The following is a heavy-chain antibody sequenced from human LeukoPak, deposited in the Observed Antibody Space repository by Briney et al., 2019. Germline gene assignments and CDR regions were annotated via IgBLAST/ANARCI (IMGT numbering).Heavy chain of an antibody. J-gene: IGHJ4*02. CDR2: IYYSGST. V-gene: IGHV4-59*01. CDR1: GGSISSYY. D-gene: IGHD3-16*02. CDR3: ARGYDYVWGSHRASGH. Sequence: SETLSLTCTVSGGSISSYYWSWIRQPPGKGLEWIGYIYYSGSTNYNPSLKSRVTISVDTSKNQFSLKLSSVTAADTAVYYCARGYDYVWGSHRASGHWGQGTLVTVSS.